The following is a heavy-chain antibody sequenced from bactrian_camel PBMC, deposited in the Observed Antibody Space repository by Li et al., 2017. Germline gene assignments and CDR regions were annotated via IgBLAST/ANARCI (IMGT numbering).Heavy chain of an antibody. CDR1: GYTYSSYC. CDR3: ARVFSVNGVGRMYR. V-gene: IGHV3S1*01. Sequence: HVQLVESGGGSVQAGGSLRLSCAASGYTYSSYCIGWFRQAPGKEREGVAGIDGAGRTGYADSVKGRFTSSRDNAKNTLYLELNSLRTTDTGIYYCARVFSVNGVGRMYRWGQGTQVTVS. J-gene: IGHJ4*01. CDR2: IDGAGRT. D-gene: IGHD1*01.